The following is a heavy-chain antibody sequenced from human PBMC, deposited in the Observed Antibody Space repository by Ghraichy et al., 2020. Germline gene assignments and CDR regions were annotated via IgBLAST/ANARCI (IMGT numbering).Heavy chain of an antibody. J-gene: IGHJ6*02. CDR2: MNPNSGNT. CDR3: ARDPGGYYYYAMDV. D-gene: IGHD3-16*01. Sequence: ASVKVSCKASGYTFTSYDINWVRQATGQGLEWMGWMNPNSGNTGYAQKFQGRVTMTRNTSINTAYMELSSLRSEDTAVYYCARDPGGYYYYAMDVWGQGTTVTVSS. V-gene: IGHV1-8*01. CDR1: GYTFTSYD.